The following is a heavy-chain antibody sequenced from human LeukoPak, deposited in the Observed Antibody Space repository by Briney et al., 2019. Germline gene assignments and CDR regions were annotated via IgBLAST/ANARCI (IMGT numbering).Heavy chain of an antibody. CDR2: LNGGGGA. V-gene: IGHV3-23*01. CDR1: GFTFASCA. CDR3: AKDYSSAY. J-gene: IGHJ4*02. Sequence: QPGGSLRLSCSASGFTFASCAMSWVRLAPGKGLEWVSGLNGGGGASYADSVKGRFTISRDNSKNTLYLQMNSLRAEDTAVYYCAKDYSSAYWGQGTLVTVSS. D-gene: IGHD6-19*01.